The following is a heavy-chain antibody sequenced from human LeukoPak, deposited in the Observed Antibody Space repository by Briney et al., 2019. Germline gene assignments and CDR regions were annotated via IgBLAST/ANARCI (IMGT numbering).Heavy chain of an antibody. CDR1: GYTFTSYD. J-gene: IGHJ5*02. V-gene: IGHV1-8*01. CDR3: ARGIAAAGSIWFDP. Sequence: ASVKVSCKASGYTFTSYDINWVRQATGQGLEWMGWMNPNSDNTGYAQKFQGRVTMTRNTSISTAYMELSSLRSEDTAVYYCARGIAAAGSIWFDPWGQGTLVTVSS. CDR2: MNPNSDNT. D-gene: IGHD6-13*01.